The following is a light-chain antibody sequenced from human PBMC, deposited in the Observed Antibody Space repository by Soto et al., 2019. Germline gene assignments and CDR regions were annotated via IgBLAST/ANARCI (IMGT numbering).Light chain of an antibody. Sequence: EIVLTQSPCTLSLSPGERATLSCRASQTVRNNYLAWYQQKPGQAPRLLIYDASSRATGIPERFSGSGSGTEFTLTINSLQAEDCEVYYCQQYYNWPRTFGQGTRLEIK. J-gene: IGKJ5*01. CDR1: QTVRNNY. V-gene: IGKV3-20*01. CDR2: DAS. CDR3: QQYYNWPRT.